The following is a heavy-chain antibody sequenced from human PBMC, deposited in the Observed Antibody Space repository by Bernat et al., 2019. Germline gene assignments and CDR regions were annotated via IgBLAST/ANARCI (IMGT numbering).Heavy chain of an antibody. Sequence: QVQLQESGPGLVKPSETLSLTCTVSGDSVNSGSCYWSWIRQPPGKGLEWIGYVSYRGSTNYNPSLKNRVTISADTSKNQFSLKLSSVTAADTAVHYCARDNGIVGAAWYFDLWGRGTLVSVSS. D-gene: IGHD1-26*01. J-gene: IGHJ2*01. CDR1: GDSVNSGSCY. CDR2: VSYRGST. V-gene: IGHV4-61*01. CDR3: ARDNGIVGAAWYFDL.